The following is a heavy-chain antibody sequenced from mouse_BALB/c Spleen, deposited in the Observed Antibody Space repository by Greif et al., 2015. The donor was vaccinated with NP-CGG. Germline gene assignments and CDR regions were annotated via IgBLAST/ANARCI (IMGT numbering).Heavy chain of an antibody. Sequence: EVKLQESGGGLVKPGGSLKLSCAASGFAFSSYDMSWVRQTPEKRLEWVAYISRGGGSTYYPDTVKGRFTISRDNAKNTLYLQMSSLKSEDTAMYYCARHGDGDYFDYWGQGTTLTVSS. CDR1: GFAFSSYD. D-gene: IGHD3-3*01. V-gene: IGHV5-12-1*01. J-gene: IGHJ2*01. CDR3: ARHGDGDYFDY. CDR2: ISRGGGST.